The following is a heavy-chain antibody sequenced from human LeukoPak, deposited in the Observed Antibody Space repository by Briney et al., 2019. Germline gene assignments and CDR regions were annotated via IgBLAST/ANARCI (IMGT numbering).Heavy chain of an antibody. V-gene: IGHV4-34*01. D-gene: IGHD3-22*01. Sequence: SETLSLTCAVYGGSFSGYYWSWIRQPPGKGLEWIGEINHSGSTNYNPSLKSRVTISVDTSKNQFSLKLSSVTAADTAVYYCARGRHLYYYDSSGYLLYDYWGQGTLVTVSS. J-gene: IGHJ4*02. CDR1: GGSFSGYY. CDR2: INHSGST. CDR3: ARGRHLYYYDSSGYLLYDY.